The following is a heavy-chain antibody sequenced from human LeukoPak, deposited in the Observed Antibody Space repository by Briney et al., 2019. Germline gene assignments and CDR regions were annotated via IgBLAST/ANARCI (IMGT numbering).Heavy chain of an antibody. V-gene: IGHV1-69*04. CDR2: IIPILGIA. Sequence: ASVKVSCKASGGTFRSYTISWVRQAPGQGLEWMGRIIPILGIANYAQKFQGRVTITADKSTSTAYMELSSLRSEDTAVYYCAREVSSGWYGDYWGQGTLVTVSS. CDR1: GGTFRSYT. J-gene: IGHJ4*02. D-gene: IGHD6-19*01. CDR3: AREVSSGWYGDY.